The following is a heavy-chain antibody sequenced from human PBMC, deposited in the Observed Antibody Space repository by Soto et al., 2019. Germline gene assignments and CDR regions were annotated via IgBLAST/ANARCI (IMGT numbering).Heavy chain of an antibody. Sequence: GGSLRLSCAASGFTFSSYSMNWVRQAPGKGLEWVSSISSSSSYIYYADSVKGRFTISRDNAKNSLYRQMNSLRAEDTAVYYCARGIQQWLFDYWGQGTLVTVSS. CDR2: ISSSSSYI. V-gene: IGHV3-21*01. J-gene: IGHJ4*02. CDR3: ARGIQQWLFDY. CDR1: GFTFSSYS. D-gene: IGHD6-19*01.